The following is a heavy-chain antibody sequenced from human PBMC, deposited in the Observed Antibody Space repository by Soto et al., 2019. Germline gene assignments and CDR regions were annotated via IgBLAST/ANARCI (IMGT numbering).Heavy chain of an antibody. Sequence: SETLSLTCTVSGGSISSGGYYWSWIRQHPGKGLEWIGYIYYSGSTYYNPSLKSRVTISVDTSKNQFSLKLSSVTAADTAVYYCARPHNNYAADWGQGTLVTVSS. J-gene: IGHJ4*02. D-gene: IGHD4-4*01. CDR3: ARPHNNYAAD. CDR2: IYYSGST. CDR1: GGSISSGGYY. V-gene: IGHV4-31*03.